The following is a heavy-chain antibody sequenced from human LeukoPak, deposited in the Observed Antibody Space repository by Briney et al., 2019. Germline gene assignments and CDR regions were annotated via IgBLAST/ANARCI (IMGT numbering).Heavy chain of an antibody. CDR3: ARDTSSTSCYRCYYGMDV. J-gene: IGHJ6*02. D-gene: IGHD2-2*01. CDR2: INPNSGGT. V-gene: IGHV1-2*02. CDR1: GYNFTGYY. Sequence: ASVKVSCKDSGYNFTGYYMHWVRQAPGQGLEWMEWINPNSGGTNYAQKFQGRVTMTRDTSISTAYMELSRLRSDDTAVYYCARDTSSTSCYRCYYGMDVWGQGTTVTVSS.